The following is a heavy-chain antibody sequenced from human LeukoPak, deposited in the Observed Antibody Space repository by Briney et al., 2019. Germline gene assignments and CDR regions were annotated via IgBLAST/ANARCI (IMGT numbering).Heavy chain of an antibody. CDR2: INHSGST. Sequence: SETLSLTCAVYGGSFSGYYWSWIRQPPAKGLEWIGEINHSGSTNYNPSLKSRVTISVDTSKNQFSLKLSSVTAADTAVYYCAREKLWGNSALDYWGQGTLVTVSS. V-gene: IGHV4-34*01. CDR1: GGSFSGYY. CDR3: AREKLWGNSALDY. D-gene: IGHD4-23*01. J-gene: IGHJ4*02.